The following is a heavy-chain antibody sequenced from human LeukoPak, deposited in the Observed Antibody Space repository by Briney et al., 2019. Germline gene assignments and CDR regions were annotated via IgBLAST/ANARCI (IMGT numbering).Heavy chain of an antibody. V-gene: IGHV3-7*01. CDR2: IKQDGSEK. Sequence: PGGSLRLSCAVSRFTFSNYWMSWVRQAPGKGLEWVANIKQDGSEKYYVDSVKGRFTISRDNAKNSLYLQMNCLRAEDRAVYYCARDRCSSTSCFIDYWGQGTLVTVSS. CDR1: RFTFSNYW. CDR3: ARDRCSSTSCFIDY. D-gene: IGHD2-2*01. J-gene: IGHJ4*02.